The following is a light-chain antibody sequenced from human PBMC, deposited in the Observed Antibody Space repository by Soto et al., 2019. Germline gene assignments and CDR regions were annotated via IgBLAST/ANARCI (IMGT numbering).Light chain of an antibody. CDR2: NVY. V-gene: IGLV2-14*03. CDR1: SSDVGAYSF. CDR3: SADTVSRTYV. Sequence: QSALTQPASVSGSPGQSITISCTGTSSDVGAYSFVSWHQQHPGEAPKLMIYNVYDRPSGISYRFSGSKSGNTASLTSSGLQGEDEAEYYCSADTVSRTYVFGTGTKVTVL. J-gene: IGLJ1*01.